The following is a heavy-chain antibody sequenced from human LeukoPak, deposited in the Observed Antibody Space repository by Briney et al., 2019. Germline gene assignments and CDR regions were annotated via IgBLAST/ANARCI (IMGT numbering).Heavy chain of an antibody. Sequence: GASLQTSCKASGYSFSNYWIGWVRQIPGKGLEWMEIIYPGDSETRYSPSLQGQVTISVDKSISTAYLRWSSVKAADAAMYYCASPQGGLISSGPNWGCWGEGALVTVSS. V-gene: IGHV5-51*01. CDR1: GYSFSNYW. D-gene: IGHD3-22*01. J-gene: IGHJ4*02. CDR2: IYPGDSET. CDR3: ASPQGGLISSGPNWGC.